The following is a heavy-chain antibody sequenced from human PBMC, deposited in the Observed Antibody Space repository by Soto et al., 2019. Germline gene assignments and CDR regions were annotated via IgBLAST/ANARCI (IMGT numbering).Heavy chain of an antibody. CDR3: ATETTVTTSLGY. D-gene: IGHD4-17*01. Sequence: ASVKVSCKASGYTFTSYGISWVRQAPGQGLEWMGWISAYNGNTNYAQKLQGRVTMTTDTSTSTAYMGLRSLRSDDTAVYYCATETTVTTSLGYWGQGTLVTVSS. J-gene: IGHJ4*02. CDR2: ISAYNGNT. V-gene: IGHV1-18*01. CDR1: GYTFTSYG.